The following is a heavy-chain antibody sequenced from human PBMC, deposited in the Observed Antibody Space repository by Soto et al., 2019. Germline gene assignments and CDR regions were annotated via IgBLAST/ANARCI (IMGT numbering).Heavy chain of an antibody. CDR2: IYYSGST. J-gene: IGHJ4*02. V-gene: IGHV4-39*01. CDR1: GGSISSSSYY. Sequence: QLQLQESGPGLVKPSETLSLTCTVSGGSISSSSYYWGWIRQPPGKGLEWIGSIYYSGSTYYNPSFKSRVTLSVDTSKNQFSLTLSSVTAADTAVYYCARLRIRIAAAGTIDYWGQGTLVTVCS. CDR3: ARLRIRIAAAGTIDY. D-gene: IGHD6-13*01.